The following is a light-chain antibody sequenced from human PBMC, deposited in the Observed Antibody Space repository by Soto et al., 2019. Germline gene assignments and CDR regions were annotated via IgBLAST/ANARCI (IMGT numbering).Light chain of an antibody. CDR3: LLAYSDSRV. CDR1: TGAVTGGHY. CDR2: DTS. J-gene: IGLJ2*01. V-gene: IGLV7-46*01. Sequence: QAVVTQEPSLTVSPGGTVTLTCEASTGAVTGGHYPYWFQQKPGQAPRTLIYDTSNKLSWTPARFSGSLLGGKAALTLSGAQPEDEAEYSCLLAYSDSRVFGGGTKLTVL.